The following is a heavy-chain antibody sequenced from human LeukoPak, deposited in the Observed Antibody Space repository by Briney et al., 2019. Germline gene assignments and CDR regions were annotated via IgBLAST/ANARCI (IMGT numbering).Heavy chain of an antibody. D-gene: IGHD5-12*01. CDR2: IYHSGST. CDR1: GYSISSGYY. V-gene: IGHV4-38-2*02. CDR3: ARVSGYDWDDYYYYMDV. J-gene: IGHJ6*03. Sequence: PSETLSLTRTVSGYSISSGYYWGWIRQPPGKGLEWIGSIYHSGSTYYNPSLKSRVTISVDTSKNQFSLKLSSVTAADTAVYYCARVSGYDWDDYYYYMDVWGKGTTVTVSS.